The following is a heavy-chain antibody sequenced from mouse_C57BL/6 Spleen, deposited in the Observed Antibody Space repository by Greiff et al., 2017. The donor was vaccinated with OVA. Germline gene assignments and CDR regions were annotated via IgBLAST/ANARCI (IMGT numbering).Heavy chain of an antibody. D-gene: IGHD2-4*01. CDR2: IYPGDGDT. V-gene: IGHV1-82*01. Sequence: SGPELVKPGASVKISCKASGYAFSSSWMNWVKQRPGKGLEWIGRIYPGDGDTNYNGKFKGKATLTADKSSSTAYMQLSSLTSEDSAVYFCARGGYYDYDGRGFDYWGQGTTLTVSS. J-gene: IGHJ2*01. CDR1: GYAFSSSW. CDR3: ARGGYYDYDGRGFDY.